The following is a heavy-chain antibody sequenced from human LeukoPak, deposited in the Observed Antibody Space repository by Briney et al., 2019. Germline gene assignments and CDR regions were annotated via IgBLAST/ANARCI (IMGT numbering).Heavy chain of an antibody. CDR3: AKDLYSFGPFDY. D-gene: IGHD5-18*01. Sequence: GGSLRLSCAASGFTFISYAMSWVRQAPGKGLEWVSGISGSGGSTYYADSVKGRFTISRDNSKNTLYLQMNSLRAEDTAVYYCAKDLYSFGPFDYWGQGTLVTVSS. J-gene: IGHJ4*02. CDR1: GFTFISYA. V-gene: IGHV3-23*01. CDR2: ISGSGGST.